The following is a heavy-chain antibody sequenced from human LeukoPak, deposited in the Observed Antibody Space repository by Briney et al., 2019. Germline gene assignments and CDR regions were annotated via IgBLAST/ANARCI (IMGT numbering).Heavy chain of an antibody. Sequence: GGSLRLSCAASGFTVSSNYMSWVRQAPGKGLEWVSVIYNTGSTYYADSVKGRFTISRDNSKNTLDLQMNSLRAEDTAVYYCAKDDAWLRYQYWGQGTLVTVSS. V-gene: IGHV3-66*01. J-gene: IGHJ4*02. CDR1: GFTVSSNY. CDR2: IYNTGST. CDR3: AKDDAWLRYQY. D-gene: IGHD3-9*01.